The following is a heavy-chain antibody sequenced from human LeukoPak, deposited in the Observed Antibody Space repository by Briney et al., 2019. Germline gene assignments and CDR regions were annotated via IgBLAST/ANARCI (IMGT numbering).Heavy chain of an antibody. V-gene: IGHV4-59*01. CDR3: ARALYVNSFYAFDI. Sequence: PSETLSLTCTVSGGSISSYYWSWIRLPPGKGLEWIGYLSKSGNTNYSPSLKSRVTIFGDTSKNQFFLKLSSVTAADTAVYYCARALYVNSFYAFDIWGQGTLVTVSS. D-gene: IGHD5-18*01. CDR2: LSKSGNT. CDR1: GGSISSYY. J-gene: IGHJ3*02.